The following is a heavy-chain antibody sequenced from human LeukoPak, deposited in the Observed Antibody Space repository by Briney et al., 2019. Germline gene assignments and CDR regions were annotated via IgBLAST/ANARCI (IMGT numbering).Heavy chain of an antibody. CDR1: GFTVSSYW. J-gene: IGHJ4*02. V-gene: IGHV3-74*01. Sequence: GRSLRLSCAASGFTVSSYWMHWVRQAPGKGLVWVSRINEDGTTINYADSVKGRFTISRDNAKNTLYLQMDSLRAEDTAVYYCVRDLGGSRDYWGQGTLVIVSS. CDR2: INEDGTTI. CDR3: VRDLGGSRDY. D-gene: IGHD3-16*01.